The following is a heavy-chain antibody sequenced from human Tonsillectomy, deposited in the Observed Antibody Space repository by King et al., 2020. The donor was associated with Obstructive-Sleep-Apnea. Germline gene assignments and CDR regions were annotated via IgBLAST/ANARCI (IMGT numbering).Heavy chain of an antibody. D-gene: IGHD3-22*01. CDR1: GYTFTSYD. Sequence: QLVQSGAEVKNPGASVKVSCKASGYTFTSYDINWVRQATGQGFEWMGWMNPNSGNTGYAQKFQGRVTMTRNTSISTAYMELSSLRSEDTAVYYCARGLRVVDYSGYQRDYYFDYWGQGTLVTVSS. CDR3: ARGLRVVDYSGYQRDYYFDY. CDR2: MNPNSGNT. J-gene: IGHJ4*02. V-gene: IGHV1-8*01.